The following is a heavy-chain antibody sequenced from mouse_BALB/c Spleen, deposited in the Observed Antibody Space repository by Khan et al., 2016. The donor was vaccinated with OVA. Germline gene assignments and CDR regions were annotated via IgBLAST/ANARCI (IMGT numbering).Heavy chain of an antibody. CDR3: VRPNREKYWYFDV. Sequence: EVQLVESGGGLVQPKGSLKLSCAVSGFTFNTYAMNWVRQAPGKGLEWVARIRSKSNNYATYYADSVKDRFTISRDDSQSMLYLQMNNLKTEDTAMYYCVRPNREKYWYFDVWGAGTTVTVSA. D-gene: IGHD4-1*01. V-gene: IGHV10-1*02. J-gene: IGHJ1*01. CDR1: GFTFNTYA. CDR2: IRSKSNNYAT.